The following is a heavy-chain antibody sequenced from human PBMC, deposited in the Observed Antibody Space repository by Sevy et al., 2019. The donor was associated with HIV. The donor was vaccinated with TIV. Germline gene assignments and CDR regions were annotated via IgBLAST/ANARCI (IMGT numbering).Heavy chain of an antibody. CDR3: ARGGKGVAAAGRPVRWFDP. V-gene: IGHV1-8*01. D-gene: IGHD6-13*01. CDR1: GYTFTSYD. CDR2: MNPNSGNT. Sequence: ASVKVSCKASGYTFTSYDINWVRQATGQGLEWMGWMNPNSGNTGYAQKFQGRVTMTRNTSISTAYMELSSLRSEDTAVYYCARGGKGVAAAGRPVRWFDPWGQGTLVTVSS. J-gene: IGHJ5*02.